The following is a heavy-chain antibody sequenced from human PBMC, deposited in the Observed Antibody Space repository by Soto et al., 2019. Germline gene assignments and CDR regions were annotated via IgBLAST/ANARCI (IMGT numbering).Heavy chain of an antibody. CDR2: LMPIIGTA. D-gene: IGHD3-10*01. CDR1: GGTFSSHV. Sequence: QVQLVQSGAEVKKPGSSVKVSCKASGGTFSSHVFNWVRQAPGQGLEWMGGLMPIIGTANYAQKFQGRVTITAAESTSTAYMELSSLRSEDTAVYYCARDLEFRDGNISHRDYWGQGTLVTVSS. J-gene: IGHJ4*02. CDR3: ARDLEFRDGNISHRDY. V-gene: IGHV1-69*01.